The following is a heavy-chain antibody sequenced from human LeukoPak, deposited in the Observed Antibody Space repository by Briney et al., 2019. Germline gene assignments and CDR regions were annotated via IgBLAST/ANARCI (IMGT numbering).Heavy chain of an antibody. V-gene: IGHV1-69*13. CDR2: IIPIFGTA. J-gene: IGHJ5*02. CDR3: ARMDYASGSANNWFDP. D-gene: IGHD3-10*01. Sequence: ASVKVSCKASGGTFSSYAISWVRQAPGQGLEWMGGIIPIFGTANYAQKFQGRVTITADESTSTAYMELSSLRSEDTAVYYCARMDYASGSANNWFDPWGQGTLVTVSS. CDR1: GGTFSSYA.